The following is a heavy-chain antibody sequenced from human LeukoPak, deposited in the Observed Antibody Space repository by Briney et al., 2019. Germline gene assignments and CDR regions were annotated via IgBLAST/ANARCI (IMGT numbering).Heavy chain of an antibody. Sequence: ASVKVSCKASGYTFTTYYMHWVRQAPGQGLEWMGIIDPSGGGTNYAQKFQGRVTMTRDTSTSTVYMELSSLRSEDTAVYYCAREATGTTPDYYYGMDVWGQGTTVTVSS. J-gene: IGHJ6*02. CDR3: AREATGTTPDYYYGMDV. CDR2: IDPSGGGT. D-gene: IGHD1-7*01. V-gene: IGHV1-46*01. CDR1: GYTFTTYY.